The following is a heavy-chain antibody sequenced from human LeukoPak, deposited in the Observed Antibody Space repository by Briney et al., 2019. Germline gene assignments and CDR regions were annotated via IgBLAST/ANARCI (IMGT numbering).Heavy chain of an antibody. V-gene: IGHV3-33*06. CDR1: GFTFSSYG. D-gene: IGHD3-10*01. J-gene: IGHJ6*03. CDR2: IWYDGSNK. Sequence: PGRSLRLSCAASGFTFSSYGMHWVRQAPGKGLEWVAVIWYDGSNKYYADSVKGRFTISRDNSKNTLYLQMNSLRAEDTAVYYCAKFGCEYYYMDVWGKGTTVTVSS. CDR3: AKFGCEYYYMDV.